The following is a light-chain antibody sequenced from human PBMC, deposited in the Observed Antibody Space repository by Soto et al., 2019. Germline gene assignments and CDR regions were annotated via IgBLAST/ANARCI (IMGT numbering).Light chain of an antibody. CDR2: SAS. J-gene: IGKJ2*01. Sequence: DIRMTQSPSSLSAFVGDTVTITCRASQDIIYYLAWYQQKPGKIPKLLIHSASTLQTGVQSRFSGTGSGTVFTLTINNPQPEDVATYYCQQYSSAPKTFGQGSRLEIK. CDR3: QQYSSAPKT. CDR1: QDIIYY. V-gene: IGKV1-27*01.